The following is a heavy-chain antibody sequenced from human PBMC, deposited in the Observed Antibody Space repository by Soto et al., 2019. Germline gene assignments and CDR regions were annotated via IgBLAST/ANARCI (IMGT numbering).Heavy chain of an antibody. J-gene: IGHJ6*02. Sequence: SETLSLTCAVYGGSFSGYYWSWIRQPPGKGLEWIGEINHSGSTNYNPSLKSRVTISVDTSKNQFSLKLSSVTAADTAVYYCARVLRYFDWLSEGAYGMDVWGQGTTVT. CDR3: ARVLRYFDWLSEGAYGMDV. CDR1: GGSFSGYY. CDR2: INHSGST. D-gene: IGHD3-9*01. V-gene: IGHV4-34*01.